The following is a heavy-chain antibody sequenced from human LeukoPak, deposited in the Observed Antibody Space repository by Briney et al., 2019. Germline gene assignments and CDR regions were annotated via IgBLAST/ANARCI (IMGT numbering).Heavy chain of an antibody. D-gene: IGHD1-26*01. J-gene: IGHJ5*02. CDR2: ITGSGGST. CDR3: AKKLVMGPTGGFDP. Sequence: GGSLRLSCAASGSTFISYTMGWVRQVPGKGLEWVSTITGSGGSTSYADSVKGRFTISRDNSRSTLFLQMNSLRAEDTAVYYCAKKLVMGPTGGFDPWGQGTQVTVSS. V-gene: IGHV3-23*01. CDR1: GSTFISYT.